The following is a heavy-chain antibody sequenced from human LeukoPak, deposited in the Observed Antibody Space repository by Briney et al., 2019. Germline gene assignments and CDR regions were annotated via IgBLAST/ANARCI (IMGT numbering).Heavy chain of an antibody. J-gene: IGHJ4*02. CDR1: GFTFGDYA. CDR3: ARWNGLHD. V-gene: IGHV3-49*03. D-gene: IGHD5-18*01. CDR2: IRAKISGATT. Sequence: PGGSLRLSCTASGFTFGDYALIWFRQAPGKGLESVGLIRAKISGATTEYAASVKGRFTISRDDSKSIVYLQMNSLQTEDTAVYYCARWNGLHDWGQGTLVTVSS.